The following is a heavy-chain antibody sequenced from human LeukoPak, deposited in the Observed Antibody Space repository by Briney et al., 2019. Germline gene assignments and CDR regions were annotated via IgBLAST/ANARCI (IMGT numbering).Heavy chain of an antibody. CDR2: IYYSGST. V-gene: IGHV4-39*07. D-gene: IGHD5-18*01. J-gene: IGHJ4*02. Sequence: SETLSLTCTVSGGSISSSPYYWGWIRQPPGKGLEWIGNIYYSGSTYYNPSLKSRVTISVDTSRNQFSLKLSSVTAADTAVYYCARARGYSYGLLYFDYWGQGTLVTVSS. CDR3: ARARGYSYGLLYFDY. CDR1: GGSISSSPYY.